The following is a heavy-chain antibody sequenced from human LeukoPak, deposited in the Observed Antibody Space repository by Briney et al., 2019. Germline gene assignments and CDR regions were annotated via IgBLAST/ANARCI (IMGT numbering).Heavy chain of an antibody. CDR3: ARDALTNSIAAAGTKVEDHDAFDI. CDR2: INSDGSST. V-gene: IGHV3-74*01. Sequence: GGSLRLSCAASGFTFSSYWMHWVRQAPGKGLVWVSRINSDGSSTSYADSVKGRFTISRDNAKNTLYLQMNSLRAEDTAVYYCARDALTNSIAAAGTKVEDHDAFDIWGQGTMVTVSS. CDR1: GFTFSSYW. J-gene: IGHJ3*02. D-gene: IGHD6-13*01.